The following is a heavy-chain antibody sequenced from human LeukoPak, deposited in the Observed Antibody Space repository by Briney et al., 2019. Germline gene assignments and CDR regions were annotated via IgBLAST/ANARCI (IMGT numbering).Heavy chain of an antibody. J-gene: IGHJ5*02. D-gene: IGHD2-2*01. CDR1: GGSISSGGYY. Sequence: TLSLTCTVSGGSISSGGYYWSWIRQHPGEGLEWIWYIYYSGSTYYNPSLKSRVTISVDTSKNQFSLKLSSVTAADTAVYYCARYLGYCSSTSCQGYWFDPWGQGTLVTVSS. CDR2: IYYSGST. CDR3: ARYLGYCSSTSCQGYWFDP. V-gene: IGHV4-31*03.